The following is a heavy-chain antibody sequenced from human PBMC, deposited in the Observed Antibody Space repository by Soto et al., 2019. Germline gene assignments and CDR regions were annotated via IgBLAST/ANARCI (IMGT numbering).Heavy chain of an antibody. V-gene: IGHV3-11*06. J-gene: IGHJ4*02. Sequence: QVQLVESGGGLVKPGGSLRLSCAASGFTFSDYYMSWIRQAPGKGLEWVSYISSSSRYTNYADSVKGRFTISRDNAKNSLYLQMNSLRAEDTAVYYCARIRPVMVYAIPYYFDYWGQGTLVTVSS. D-gene: IGHD2-8*01. CDR1: GFTFSDYY. CDR3: ARIRPVMVYAIPYYFDY. CDR2: ISSSSRYT.